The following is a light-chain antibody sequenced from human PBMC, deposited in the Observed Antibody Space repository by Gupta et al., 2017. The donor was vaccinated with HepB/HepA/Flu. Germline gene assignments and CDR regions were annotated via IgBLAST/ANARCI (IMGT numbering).Light chain of an antibody. CDR2: GNS. V-gene: IGLV1-40*01. CDR1: SSNIGAGYD. J-gene: IGLJ2*01. CDR3: QSYDSSLSGVV. Sequence: QSVLTQTPSVSGTPVQRVTITSPGSSSNIGAGYDVHWYQQLPGTAPKLLIYGNSNRPSGVPDRFSGSKSGTSASLAITGLQAEDEADYYCQSYDSSLSGVVFGGGTKLTVL.